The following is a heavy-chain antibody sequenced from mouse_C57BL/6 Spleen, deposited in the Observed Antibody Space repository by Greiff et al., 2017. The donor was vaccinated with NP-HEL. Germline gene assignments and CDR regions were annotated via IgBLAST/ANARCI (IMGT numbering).Heavy chain of an antibody. V-gene: IGHV5-15*01. CDR3: ARQDGYYWYFDV. J-gene: IGHJ1*03. Sequence: EVMLVESGGGLVQPGGSLKLSCAASGFTFSDYGMAWVRQAPRKGPEWVAFISNLAYSIYYADTVTGRFTISRENAKNTLYLEMSSLRSEDTAMYYCARQDGYYWYFDVWGTGTTVTVSS. D-gene: IGHD2-3*01. CDR1: GFTFSDYG. CDR2: ISNLAYSI.